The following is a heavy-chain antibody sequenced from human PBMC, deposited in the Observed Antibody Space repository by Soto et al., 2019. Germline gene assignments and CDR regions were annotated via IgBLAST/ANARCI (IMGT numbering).Heavy chain of an antibody. J-gene: IGHJ6*02. D-gene: IGHD1-26*01. Sequence: SGKVCSEASGGTFRSYAISWVRQAPGQGLEWMGGIIPIFGTANYAQKFQGRVTITADESTSTAYRELSSLRSEDTAVYYCARDFPSGSYSYYGMDVWGQGSTVTVSS. CDR3: ARDFPSGSYSYYGMDV. V-gene: IGHV1-69*13. CDR2: IIPIFGTA. CDR1: GGTFRSYA.